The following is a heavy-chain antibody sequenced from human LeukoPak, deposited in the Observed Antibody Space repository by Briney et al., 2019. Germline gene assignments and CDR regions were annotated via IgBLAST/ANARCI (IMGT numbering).Heavy chain of an antibody. CDR3: ARHLNDAFDI. J-gene: IGHJ3*02. CDR2: MYYSGST. CDR1: GGSMSSISYY. Sequence: SETLSLTCTVSGGSMSSISYYWGWIRQPPGKGLEWIGSMYYSGSTYYNPSLKSRVTISVDTSKNQFSLKLSSVTAADTAVYYCARHLNDAFDIWGQGTMVTVS. V-gene: IGHV4-39*01.